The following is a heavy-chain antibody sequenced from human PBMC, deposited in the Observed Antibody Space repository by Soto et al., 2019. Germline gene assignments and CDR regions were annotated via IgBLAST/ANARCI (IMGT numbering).Heavy chain of an antibody. Sequence: SETLSLTCTVSGGSISSSSYYWGWIRQPPGKGLEWIGSIYYSGYTYYNPSLKSRVTISVDTSKNQFSLKLSSVTAADTAVYYCARLNGYCISTNCHGYYGMDVWGQGTTVTVSS. CDR2: IYYSGYT. CDR1: GGSISSSSYY. CDR3: ARLNGYCISTNCHGYYGMDV. D-gene: IGHD2-2*03. V-gene: IGHV4-39*01. J-gene: IGHJ6*02.